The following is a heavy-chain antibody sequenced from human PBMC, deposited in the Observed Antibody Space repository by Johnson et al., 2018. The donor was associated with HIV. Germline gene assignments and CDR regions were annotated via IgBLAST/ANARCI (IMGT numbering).Heavy chain of an antibody. CDR3: ARPPPWFGEGIGAFDI. CDR2: ISYDGNNK. J-gene: IGHJ3*02. CDR1: GFTFSSYG. Sequence: QVQLVESGGGVVQPGRSLRLSCAASGFTFSSYGMLWVRQAPGKGLEWVAVISYDGNNKYYADSVKGRFTISRDNSKNTMFLQMNSLRLEDTAVYYCARPPPWFGEGIGAFDIWGQGTVVTVSS. D-gene: IGHD3-10*01. V-gene: IGHV3-30*03.